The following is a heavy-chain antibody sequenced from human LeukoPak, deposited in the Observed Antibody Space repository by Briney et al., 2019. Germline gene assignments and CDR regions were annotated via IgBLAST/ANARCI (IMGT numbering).Heavy chain of an antibody. D-gene: IGHD3-10*01. V-gene: IGHV3-23*01. CDR2: ISGSGGGT. CDR3: ARDTFYYGSGSYYKGDY. Sequence: GGSLRLPFAASGFTFNSYAMSWVRQAPEKGLEWVATISGSGGGTYYADSVKGRFTISRDNSKNTLYLQMNSLRAEDTAVYYCARDTFYYGSGSYYKGDYWGRGTLVTVSS. CDR1: GFTFNSYA. J-gene: IGHJ4*02.